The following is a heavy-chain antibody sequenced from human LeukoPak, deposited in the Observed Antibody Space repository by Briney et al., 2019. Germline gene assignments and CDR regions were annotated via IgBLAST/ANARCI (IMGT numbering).Heavy chain of an antibody. J-gene: IGHJ4*02. CDR2: VDWSGGRT. Sequence: GGSLRLSCAASGFTFDDYGMSWVRQDPGRRLEWVSTVDWSGGRTSYADSVKGRFTISRDNAKNSLYLQMNSLRAEDTALYFCVRSRSYYFDYWGQGTLVTVSS. D-gene: IGHD1-26*01. CDR3: VRSRSYYFDY. V-gene: IGHV3-20*04. CDR1: GFTFDDYG.